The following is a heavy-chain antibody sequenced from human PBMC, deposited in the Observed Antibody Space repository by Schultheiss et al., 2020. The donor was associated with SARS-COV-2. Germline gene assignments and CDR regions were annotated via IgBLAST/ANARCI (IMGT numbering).Heavy chain of an antibody. D-gene: IGHD6-13*01. CDR2: ISYDGSNK. Sequence: GGSLRLSCAASGFTFSSYGMHWVRQAPGNGLEWVAVISYDGSNKYYADSVKGRFTISRDNAKNTLYLQMNSLRAEDTAVYYCASGYSSSWSTDAFDIWGQGTMVTVSS. V-gene: IGHV3-30*12. CDR1: GFTFSSYG. CDR3: ASGYSSSWSTDAFDI. J-gene: IGHJ3*02.